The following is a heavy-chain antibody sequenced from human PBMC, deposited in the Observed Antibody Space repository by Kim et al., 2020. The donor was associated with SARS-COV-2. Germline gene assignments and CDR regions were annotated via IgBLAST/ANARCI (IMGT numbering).Heavy chain of an antibody. CDR3: ARGGRRGYSYGPEGDWFDP. D-gene: IGHD5-18*01. V-gene: IGHV4-4*07. Sequence: SETLSLTCTVSGGSISSYYWSWIRQPAGKGLEWIGRIYTSGSTNYNPSLKSRVTMSVDTSKNQFSLKLSSVTAADTAVYYCARGGRRGYSYGPEGDWFDPWGQGTLVTVSS. CDR1: GGSISSYY. J-gene: IGHJ5*02. CDR2: IYTSGST.